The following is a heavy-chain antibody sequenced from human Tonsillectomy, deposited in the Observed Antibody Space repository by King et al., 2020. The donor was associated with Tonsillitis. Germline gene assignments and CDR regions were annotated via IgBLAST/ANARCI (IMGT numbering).Heavy chain of an antibody. CDR3: AKGRPSYYGLDV. CDR1: GDSVSSSNAA. CDR2: TFYMSKWFH. Sequence: VQLQQSGPGLVEPSQTLSLTCAISGDSVSSSNAAWNWIRQSSARGLEWLGRTFYMSKWFHDYAVSVQSRITVNPDTSKNHFSLQLNSVTPEDTAVYYCAKGRPSYYGLDVWGQGTTVTVSS. V-gene: IGHV6-1*01. J-gene: IGHJ6*02.